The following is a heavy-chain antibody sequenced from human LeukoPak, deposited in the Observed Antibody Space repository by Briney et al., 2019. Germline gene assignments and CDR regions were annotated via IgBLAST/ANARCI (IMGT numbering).Heavy chain of an antibody. CDR2: ISPYNGNT. V-gene: IGHV1-18*01. CDR3: ASNYYDSSGLLDY. CDR1: GYTFTNYG. D-gene: IGHD3-22*01. Sequence: ASVKVSCKASGYTFTNYGITWVRQAPGQGLEWMGWISPYNGNTNYAQKFQGRVTITTDESTSTAYMELSSLRSEDTAVYYCASNYYDSSGLLDYWGQGTLVTVSS. J-gene: IGHJ4*02.